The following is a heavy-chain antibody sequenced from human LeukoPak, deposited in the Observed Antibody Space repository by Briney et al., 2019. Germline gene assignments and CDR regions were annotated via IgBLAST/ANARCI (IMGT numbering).Heavy chain of an antibody. CDR1: GYTFTGYY. J-gene: IGHJ5*02. CDR3: ARDSTIFQYQSPYNWFDP. D-gene: IGHD2-2*01. CDR2: INPNSGGT. V-gene: IGHV1-2*02. Sequence: GASVKVSCKASGYTFTGYYMHWVRQAPGQGLEWMGWINPNSGGTNYAQKFQGRVTMTRDTSISTAYMELSRLRSDDTAVYYCARDSTIFQYQSPYNWFDPWGQGTLVTVSS.